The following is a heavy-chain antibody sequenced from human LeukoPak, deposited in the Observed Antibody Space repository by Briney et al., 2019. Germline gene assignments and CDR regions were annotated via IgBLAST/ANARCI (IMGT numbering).Heavy chain of an antibody. CDR2: ISTTITTI. Sequence: GSLRLSCAASGFTFSSFGMNWVRQTPGKGLEWNSYISTTITTIYYADSVKGRFTISRDNAKNSLYLQMNSLRDEDTAVYYCARDGVYGSGTYYNDYWGQGTLVTVSS. D-gene: IGHD3-10*01. CDR1: GFTFSSFG. J-gene: IGHJ4*02. CDR3: ARDGVYGSGTYYNDY. V-gene: IGHV3-48*02.